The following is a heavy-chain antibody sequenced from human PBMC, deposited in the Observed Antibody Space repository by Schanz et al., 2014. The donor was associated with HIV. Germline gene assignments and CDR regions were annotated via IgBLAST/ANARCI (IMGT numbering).Heavy chain of an antibody. V-gene: IGHV1-2*02. D-gene: IGHD3-22*01. J-gene: IGHJ2*01. CDR1: GGAFNNYA. CDR2: INPNSGGT. CDR3: AMGPDYYDSSAYYRVGLWYFDL. Sequence: QVPLVQSGAEVKKPWTSVKVSCKTSGGAFNNYAISWLRQAPGQGFEWMGWINPNSGGTKYAEKFQGRVTMTRDTSISTAYMELRRLRYDDTAVYYCAMGPDYYDSSAYYRVGLWYFDLWGRGTLVTVSS.